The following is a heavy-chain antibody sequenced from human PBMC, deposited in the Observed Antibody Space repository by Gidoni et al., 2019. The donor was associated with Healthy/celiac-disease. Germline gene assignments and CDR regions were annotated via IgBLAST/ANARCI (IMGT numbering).Heavy chain of an antibody. CDR2: ISGSGGST. J-gene: IGHJ3*02. CDR3: AKAVPYYYDSSALGGAFDI. Sequence: EVQLLESGGGLVKPGGSLRLSCAASGFTFSSYAMSWVRQAPGKGLEWVSAISGSGGSTYYADSVKGRFTISRDNSKNTLYLQMNSLRAEDTAVYYCAKAVPYYYDSSALGGAFDIWGQGTMVTVSS. D-gene: IGHD3-22*01. CDR1: GFTFSSYA. V-gene: IGHV3-23*01.